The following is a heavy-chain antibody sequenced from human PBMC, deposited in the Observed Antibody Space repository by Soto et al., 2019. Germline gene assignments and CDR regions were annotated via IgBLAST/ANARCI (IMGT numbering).Heavy chain of an antibody. Sequence: QVQLVESGGGVVQPGRSLRLSCAASGFTFSSYAMHWVRQAPGKGLEWVAVVSHDGKTEYHAASVKGRFTISRDTSANLLSLRMNSLSDEDSAVYYCGSAPSICGHYSGGCDVWGQGTMVTVSS. CDR3: GSAPSICGHYSGGCDV. J-gene: IGHJ3*01. CDR2: VSHDGKTE. V-gene: IGHV3-30*04. CDR1: GFTFSSYA. D-gene: IGHD2-15*01.